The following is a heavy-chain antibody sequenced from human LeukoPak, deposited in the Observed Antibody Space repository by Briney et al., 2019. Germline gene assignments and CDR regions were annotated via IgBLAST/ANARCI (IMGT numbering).Heavy chain of an antibody. CDR2: ISAYNGNT. J-gene: IGHJ1*01. Sequence: ASVKVSCKASGYTFTSYGISWVRQAPGQGLEWMGWISAYNGNTNYAQKLQGRVTMTTDTSTSTAYMELRSLRSDDTAVYYCARDYYDSGGYSVEYFQHWGQGTLVTVSS. CDR1: GYTFTSYG. V-gene: IGHV1-18*01. D-gene: IGHD3-22*01. CDR3: ARDYYDSGGYSVEYFQH.